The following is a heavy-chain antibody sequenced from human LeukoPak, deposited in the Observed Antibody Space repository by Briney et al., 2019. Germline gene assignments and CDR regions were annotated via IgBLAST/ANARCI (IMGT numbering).Heavy chain of an antibody. D-gene: IGHD3-9*01. CDR1: GGSFSGYY. CDR2: INHSGST. CDR3: ARRGRLRYFDWLLESTFDY. J-gene: IGHJ4*02. V-gene: IGHV4-34*01. Sequence: PSETLSLTCAVYGGSFSGYYWSWIRQPPGKGLEWIGEINHSGSTNYNPSLKSRVIISVDTSKNQFSLKLSSVTAADTAVYYCARRGRLRYFDWLLESTFDYWGQGTLVTVSS.